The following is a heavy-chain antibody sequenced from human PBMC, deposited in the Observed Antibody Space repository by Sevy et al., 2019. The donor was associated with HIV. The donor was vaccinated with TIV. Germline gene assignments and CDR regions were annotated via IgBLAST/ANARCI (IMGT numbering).Heavy chain of an antibody. J-gene: IGHJ4*02. CDR2: IKRKTDAGKK. CDR3: AAGTGTSDFDH. Sequence: GGSLRLSCAASGFTFSEAWMSWVRQAPGKGLEWVGRIKRKTDAGKKDFAEPVRGRFSISRDDSANTVYLVMNNLKPDDTGVYYCAAGTGTSDFDHWGQGTLVTVSS. CDR1: GFTFSEAW. V-gene: IGHV3-15*01. D-gene: IGHD1-7*01.